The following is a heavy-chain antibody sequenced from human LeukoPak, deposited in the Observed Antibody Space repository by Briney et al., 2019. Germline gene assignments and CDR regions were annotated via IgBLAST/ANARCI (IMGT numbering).Heavy chain of an antibody. CDR2: INPNSGGT. CDR1: GYTFTVYY. D-gene: IGHD1-20*01. J-gene: IGHJ3*02. Sequence: ASVKVSCKASGYTFTVYYMHWVRQAPGQGLEWMGWINPNSGGTNYAQKFQGWVTMTRDTSISTAYMELSRLRSDDTAVYYCARGGITGTTRGPTRLNDAFDIWGQGTMVTVSS. CDR3: ARGGITGTTRGPTRLNDAFDI. V-gene: IGHV1-2*04.